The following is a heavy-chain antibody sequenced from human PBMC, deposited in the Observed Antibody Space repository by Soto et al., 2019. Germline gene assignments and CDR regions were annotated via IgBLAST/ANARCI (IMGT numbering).Heavy chain of an antibody. D-gene: IGHD2-21*02. CDR3: ARDSDFYKADY. CDR2: IMKDGGVK. CDR1: GFTFSGYW. Sequence: EVHLVESGGGLVQPGGSLRLSCAASGFTFSGYWMGWVRQAPGKGLEWVASIMKDGGVKKYVDSVKGRFTISRDNAKTSLFLQMNSLRVEDTAVYYCARDSDFYKADYWGQGTLVTVSS. J-gene: IGHJ4*02. V-gene: IGHV3-7*01.